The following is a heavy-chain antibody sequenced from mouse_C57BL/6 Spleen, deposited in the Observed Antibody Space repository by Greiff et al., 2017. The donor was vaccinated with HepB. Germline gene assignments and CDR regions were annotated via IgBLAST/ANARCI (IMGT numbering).Heavy chain of an antibody. CDR1: GFTFSDYY. V-gene: IGHV5-16*01. J-gene: IGHJ1*03. D-gene: IGHD1-1*01. CDR3: ARSYYEYFDV. CDR2: INYDGSST. Sequence: EVKLVESEGGLVQPGSSMKLSCTASGFTFSDYYMAWVRQVPEKGLEWVANINYDGSSTYYLDSLKSRFIISRDNAKNILYLQMSSLKSEDTATYYCARSYYEYFDVWGTGTTVTVSS.